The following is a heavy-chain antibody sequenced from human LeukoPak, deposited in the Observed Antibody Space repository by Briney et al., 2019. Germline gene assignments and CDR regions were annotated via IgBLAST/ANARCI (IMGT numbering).Heavy chain of an antibody. CDR2: VYYSGST. V-gene: IGHV4-61*08. CDR3: ARYYDSSPHFDY. Sequence: SGTLSLTCSVSGDSISIGDYRWSWIRQPPGKGLEWIGYVYYSGSTNYNPSLKSRVTISVDTSKNQFSLKLSSVTAADTAVYYCARYYDSSPHFDYWGQGTLVTVSS. CDR1: GDSISIGDYR. J-gene: IGHJ4*02. D-gene: IGHD3-22*01.